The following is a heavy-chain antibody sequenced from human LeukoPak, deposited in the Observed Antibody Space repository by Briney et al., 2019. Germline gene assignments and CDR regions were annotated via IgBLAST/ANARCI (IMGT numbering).Heavy chain of an antibody. CDR3: AREVDTVTTKDY. Sequence: ASVKVSCKASGYTFTGYYMHWVRQAPGQGLEWMGWINPSSGGTNYAQKFQGRVTMTRDTSISTAYMELSRLRSDDTAVYYCAREVDTVTTKDYWGQGTLVTVSS. CDR2: INPSSGGT. J-gene: IGHJ4*02. V-gene: IGHV1-2*02. CDR1: GYTFTGYY. D-gene: IGHD4-17*01.